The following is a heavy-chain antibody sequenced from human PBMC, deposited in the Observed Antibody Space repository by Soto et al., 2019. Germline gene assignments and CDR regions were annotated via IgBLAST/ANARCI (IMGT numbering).Heavy chain of an antibody. V-gene: IGHV1-69*08. CDR1: GGTFSTYI. CDR3: ARDRITTRGDAFDL. Sequence: QVQLVQSGAEVKKPGSSVKVSCKAPGGTFSTYIISWVRQAPGKGLEWMGRIIPIPDITNYSQKFQGRITITADKSKSTAYMELSSLRSEDTAVYYCARDRITTRGDAFDLWGQGTMVTVSS. J-gene: IGHJ3*01. D-gene: IGHD3-3*01. CDR2: IIPIPDIT.